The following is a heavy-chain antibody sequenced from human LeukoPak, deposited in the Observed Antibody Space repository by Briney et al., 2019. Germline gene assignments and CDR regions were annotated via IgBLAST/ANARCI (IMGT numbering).Heavy chain of an antibody. D-gene: IGHD3-22*01. CDR3: ARTQWLPFEVWAFYI. V-gene: IGHV3-53*01. CDR1: GFTFSHYW. J-gene: IGHJ3*02. Sequence: SGGSLRLSCAASGFTFSHYWMSWVRQAPGKGLEWVSVIYSGGSTYYADSVKGRFTISRDNSKNTLYLQMNSLRAEDTAVYYCARTQWLPFEVWAFYIWGQGTMVTVSS. CDR2: IYSGGST.